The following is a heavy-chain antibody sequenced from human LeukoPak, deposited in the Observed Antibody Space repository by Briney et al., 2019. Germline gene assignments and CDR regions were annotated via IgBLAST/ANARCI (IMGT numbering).Heavy chain of an antibody. J-gene: IGHJ4*02. CDR1: VFTFSNYW. CDR2: IKQDRSEK. Sequence: GWALTLPCAASVFTFSNYWLSWVRQAPGKGRAWVANIKQDRSEKYYVDSVTRRFTISRDNAKNSLYLPMNSLRAEDTAVYYCARAARGSSWYFGYWGQGTLVTVSS. V-gene: IGHV3-7*01. CDR3: ARAARGSSWYFGY. D-gene: IGHD6-13*01.